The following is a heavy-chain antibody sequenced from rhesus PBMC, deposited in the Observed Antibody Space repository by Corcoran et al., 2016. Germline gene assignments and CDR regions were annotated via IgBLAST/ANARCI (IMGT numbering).Heavy chain of an antibody. D-gene: IGHD1-1*01. CDR3: ARVKAGTPDY. Sequence: QVTLKESGPALVKPTQTLTLTCTFSGFSLCTSGMGVGWIRQPSRETLEWLALIYWDDDKRYSTSLKSRLTISKDTSKNQVALTMTNMDPVDTATYCCARVKAGTPDYWGQGVLVTVSS. V-gene: IGHV2-1*01. J-gene: IGHJ4*01. CDR2: IYWDDDK. CDR1: GFSLCTSGMG.